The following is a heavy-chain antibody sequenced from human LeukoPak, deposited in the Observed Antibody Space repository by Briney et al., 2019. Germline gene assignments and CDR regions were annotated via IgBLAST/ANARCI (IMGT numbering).Heavy chain of an antibody. Sequence: GGSLRLSCADSGLTFSSFAMHWVRQAPGKGLEWVALISYDGSTKYYADSVKGRFTISRDNSQNTLYLQMNSLRAEDTAVYYCARDYRYYADWGQGTLVTVSS. V-gene: IGHV3-30-3*01. CDR1: GLTFSSFA. J-gene: IGHJ4*02. D-gene: IGHD3-16*02. CDR2: ISYDGSTK. CDR3: ARDYRYYAD.